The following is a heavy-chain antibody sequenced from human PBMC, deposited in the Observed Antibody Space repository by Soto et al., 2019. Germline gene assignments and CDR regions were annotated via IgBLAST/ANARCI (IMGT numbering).Heavy chain of an antibody. V-gene: IGHV1-69*13. CDR3: ATSRXCSGGSCYSAVPYLFDP. J-gene: IGHJ5*02. CDR1: GGTFSSYA. D-gene: IGHD2-15*01. CDR2: IIPIFGTA. Sequence: SVKVSCKASGGTFSSYAISWVRQAPGQGLEWMGGIIPIFGTANYAQKFQGRVTITADESTSTAYMELSSLRSEDTAVYYCATSRXCSGGSCYSAVPYLFDPWGPGTLVTVSS.